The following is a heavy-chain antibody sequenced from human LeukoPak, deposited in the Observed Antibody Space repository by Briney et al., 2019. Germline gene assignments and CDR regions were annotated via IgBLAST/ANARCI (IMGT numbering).Heavy chain of an antibody. CDR3: ARGGVNPVDH. V-gene: IGHV3-74*01. CDR2: MNEYSTTI. CDR1: GFPFNSFW. J-gene: IGHJ4*02. Sequence: PGGSLRLSCAASGFPFNSFWMHWVRQAPGKGLVWVSDMNEYSTTIRYADSVKGRFTISSDNAKSILYLQMNNLRVEDTAMYFCARGGVNPVDHWGQGTLVTVSS. D-gene: IGHD1-14*01.